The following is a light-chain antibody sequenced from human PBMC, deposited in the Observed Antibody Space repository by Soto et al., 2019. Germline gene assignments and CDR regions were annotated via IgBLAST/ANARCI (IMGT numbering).Light chain of an antibody. CDR1: SSDVGGYNY. J-gene: IGLJ2*01. CDR2: EVS. Sequence: QSVLTQPPSASGSPGQSVTISCTGTSSDVGGYNYVSWYQQHPGKAPKLLIYEVSKRPSGVPDRFSGSKSGNTASLTVSGLQAEDEADYYCSSSVGSDNLLFGGGTKLTVL. V-gene: IGLV2-8*01. CDR3: SSSVGSDNLL.